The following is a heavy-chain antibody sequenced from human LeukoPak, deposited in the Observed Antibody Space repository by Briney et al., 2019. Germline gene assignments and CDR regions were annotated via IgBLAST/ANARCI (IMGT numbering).Heavy chain of an antibody. J-gene: IGHJ3*02. CDR2: ISYDGSNK. D-gene: IGHD2-2*02. CDR1: GFTFSSYA. V-gene: IGHV3-30-3*01. CDR3: ARVPIRLKAFDI. Sequence: GGSLRLSCAASGFTFSSYAMHWVRQAPGKGLEWVAVISYDGSNKYYADSVKGRFTISRDNSKNTLYLQMNSLRAEDTAVYYCARVPIRLKAFDIWGQGTMVTVSS.